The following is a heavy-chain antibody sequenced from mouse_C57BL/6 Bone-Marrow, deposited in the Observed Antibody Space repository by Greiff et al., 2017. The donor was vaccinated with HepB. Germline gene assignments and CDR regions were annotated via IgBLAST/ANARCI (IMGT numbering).Heavy chain of an antibody. J-gene: IGHJ1*03. V-gene: IGHV1-55*01. D-gene: IGHD2-4*01. CDR1: GYTFTSYW. Sequence: VQLQQPGAELVKPGASVKMSCKASGYTFTSYWITWVKQRPGQGLEWIGDIYPGSGSTNYNEKFKSKATLTVDTSSSTAYMQLSSLTSEDSAVYYCARNDYDKGYFDVWGTGTTVTVSS. CDR2: IYPGSGST. CDR3: ARNDYDKGYFDV.